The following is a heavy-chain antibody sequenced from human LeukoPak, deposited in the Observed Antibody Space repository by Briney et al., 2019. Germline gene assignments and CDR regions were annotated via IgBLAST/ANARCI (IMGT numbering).Heavy chain of an antibody. D-gene: IGHD2-2*01. J-gene: IGHJ4*02. CDR1: GYTFTSYA. CDR3: ARSVVVPAASGYFDY. V-gene: IGHV1-3*01. CDR2: INAGNGNT. Sequence: ASVKVSCKASGYTFTSYAMHWVRQAPGQRLEWMGWINAGNGNTKYSQKFQGRVTITRDTSAGTAYMELSSLRSEDTAVYYCARSVVVPAASGYFDYWGQGTLVTVSS.